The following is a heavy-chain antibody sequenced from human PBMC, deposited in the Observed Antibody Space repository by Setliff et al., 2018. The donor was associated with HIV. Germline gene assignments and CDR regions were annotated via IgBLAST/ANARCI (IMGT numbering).Heavy chain of an antibody. D-gene: IGHD3-22*01. J-gene: IGHJ3*02. Sequence: PGGSLRLSCAAAGFTFSSYDMHWVRQAPGKGLEWVAVISYDGSNKYYADSVKGRFTISRDNSKNTLYLQMNSLRAEDTAVYYCAIDWVLHYYDSSGYGRAVAFDIWGHGTMVTVSS. CDR2: ISYDGSNK. CDR1: GFTFSSYD. CDR3: AIDWVLHYYDSSGYGRAVAFDI. V-gene: IGHV3-30*04.